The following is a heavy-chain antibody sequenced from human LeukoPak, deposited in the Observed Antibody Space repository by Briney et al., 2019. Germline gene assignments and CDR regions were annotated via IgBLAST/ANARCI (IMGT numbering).Heavy chain of an antibody. CDR2: IHASGPT. V-gene: IGHV4-4*09. Sequence: SETLSLTCTASGGSISTYYWSWVRRPPGKGLEWIAYIHASGPTNYNPSLNSRITISVDTSKNQFSLKLSSVTAADTAVYYCARHDAGIAARPFDNWGQGTLVTVSS. CDR3: ARHDAGIAARPFDN. D-gene: IGHD6-6*01. CDR1: GGSISTYY. J-gene: IGHJ4*02.